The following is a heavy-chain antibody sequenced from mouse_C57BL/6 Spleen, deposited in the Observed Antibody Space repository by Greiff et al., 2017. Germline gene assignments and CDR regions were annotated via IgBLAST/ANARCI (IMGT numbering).Heavy chain of an antibody. V-gene: IGHV1-53*01. CDR2: INPSNGGT. CDR1: GYTFTSYW. Sequence: QVHVKQSGTELVKPGASVKLSCKASGYTFTSYWMHWVKQRPGQGLEWIGNINPSNGGTNYNEKFKSKATLTVDKSSSTAYMQLSSLTSEDSAVYYCARSLTTVVAKAMDYWGQGTSVTVSS. J-gene: IGHJ4*01. D-gene: IGHD1-1*01. CDR3: ARSLTTVVAKAMDY.